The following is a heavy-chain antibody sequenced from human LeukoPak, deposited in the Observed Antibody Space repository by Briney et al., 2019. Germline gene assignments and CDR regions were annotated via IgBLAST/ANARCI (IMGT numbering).Heavy chain of an antibody. Sequence: SETLSLTCTVSGGSISSYYWSWIRQPPGKGLEWIGYIYYSGSTNYNPSLKSRVTISVDSSKNQFSLKLSSVTAADTAVYYCARVGSSTNGEIDYWGQGTLVTVSS. CDR1: GGSISSYY. D-gene: IGHD2-2*01. J-gene: IGHJ4*02. CDR3: ARVGSSTNGEIDY. CDR2: IYYSGST. V-gene: IGHV4-59*01.